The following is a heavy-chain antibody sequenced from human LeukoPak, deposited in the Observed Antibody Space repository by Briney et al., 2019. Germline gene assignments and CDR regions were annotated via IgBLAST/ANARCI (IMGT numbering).Heavy chain of an antibody. Sequence: GGSLRLSCAASACTFSSYAMSWVRQAPGKGLEWVSAISAGADSTYYADSVQGRSTISRDNSKNTLYLQMSGLRAEDTAVYFCARGAYGDYDSWGQGTLVTVSS. CDR3: ARGAYGDYDS. CDR1: ACTFSSYA. CDR2: ISAGADST. D-gene: IGHD4-17*01. V-gene: IGHV3-23*01. J-gene: IGHJ5*01.